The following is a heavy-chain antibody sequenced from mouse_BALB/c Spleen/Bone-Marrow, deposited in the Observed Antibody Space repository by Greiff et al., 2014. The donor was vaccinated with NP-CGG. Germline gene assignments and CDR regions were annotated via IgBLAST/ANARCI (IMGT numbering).Heavy chain of an antibody. CDR2: IDPANGNT. CDR3: ARYYYGISLFDY. CDR1: GFNIKDTY. Sequence: EVQLQQSGAELVKPGASVKLSCTASGFNIKDTYMHWVKQRPEQGLEWIGRIDPANGNTKYDPKFQGKATITADTSSNTAYLQLSSLTSEYTAVYYCARYYYGISLFDYWGQGTTLIVSS. D-gene: IGHD1-1*01. V-gene: IGHV14-3*02. J-gene: IGHJ2*01.